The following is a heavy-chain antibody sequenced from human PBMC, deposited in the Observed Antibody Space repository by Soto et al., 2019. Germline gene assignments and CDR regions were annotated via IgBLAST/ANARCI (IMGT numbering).Heavy chain of an antibody. CDR2: MYYRGST. Sequence: SETLSLTCTVSGGSIGSVDYYWSWIRQPPGKGLEWIGYMYYRGSTYYNPSLKSRLSISIDTSKKQFSLKLSSVTAADTAVYYCARVPYTGTFYVDFWGPGTLVTVSS. D-gene: IGHD1-26*01. V-gene: IGHV4-30-4*01. J-gene: IGHJ4*02. CDR1: GGSIGSVDYY. CDR3: ARVPYTGTFYVDF.